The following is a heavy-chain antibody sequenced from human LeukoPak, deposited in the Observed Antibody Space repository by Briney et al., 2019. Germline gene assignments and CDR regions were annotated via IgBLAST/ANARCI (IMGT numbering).Heavy chain of an antibody. CDR2: ISHTGST. CDR1: GGSFSSTSYY. CDR3: ARLTFYYDGSGYYFDY. D-gene: IGHD3-22*01. J-gene: IGHJ4*02. Sequence: SETLSLTCTVPGGSFSSTSYYWAWIRQPPGTGLEWIGSISHTGSTYYNPSLKSRVTISVDTSKNQFSLRLSSVTAADTAVHYCARLTFYYDGSGYYFDYWGQGTLVTVSS. V-gene: IGHV4-39*01.